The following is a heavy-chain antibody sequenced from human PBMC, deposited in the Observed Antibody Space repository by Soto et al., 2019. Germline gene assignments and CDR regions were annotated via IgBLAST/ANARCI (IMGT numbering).Heavy chain of an antibody. V-gene: IGHV4-61*01. CDR3: ARGGLAGYSSPSYYYYGMDV. CDR2: IYYSGST. D-gene: IGHD6-6*01. Sequence: PSETLSLTCTVSGGSVSSGRYYWSWIRQPPGKGLEWIGYIYYSGSTNYNPSLKSRVTISVDTSKNQFSLKLSSVTAADTAVYYCARGGLAGYSSPSYYYYGMDVWGQGTTVTVSS. J-gene: IGHJ6*02. CDR1: GGSVSSGRYY.